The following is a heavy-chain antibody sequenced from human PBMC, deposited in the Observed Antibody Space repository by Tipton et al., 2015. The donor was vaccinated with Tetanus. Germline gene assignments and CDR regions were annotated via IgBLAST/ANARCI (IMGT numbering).Heavy chain of an antibody. CDR1: GGSISSYY. V-gene: IGHV4-4*07. J-gene: IGHJ4*02. CDR2: INTSGSS. D-gene: IGHD1-1*01. Sequence: TLSLTCTVSGGSISSYYWSWIRQSAAMGLEWIGRINTSGSSDYNPSLKGRVTMSIDTSGNRFSLDLTSVTVADTAIYYCARASHFQWERVRLDYWGQGLRVTVSS. CDR3: ARASHFQWERVRLDY.